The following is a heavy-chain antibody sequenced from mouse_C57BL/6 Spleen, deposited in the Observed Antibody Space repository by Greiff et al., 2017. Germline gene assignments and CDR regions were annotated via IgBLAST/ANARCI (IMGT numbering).Heavy chain of an antibody. J-gene: IGHJ2*01. CDR1: GYTFTEYT. V-gene: IGHV1-62-2*01. CDR2: FYPGSGSI. D-gene: IGHD2-4*01. Sequence: QVQLKESGAELVKPGASVKLSCKASGYTFTEYTIHWVKQRSGQGLEWIGWFYPGSGSIKYNEKFKDKATLTADKSSSTVYMELSRLTSEDSAVYFCARQIYYEGYFDYWGQGTTLTVSS. CDR3: ARQIYYEGYFDY.